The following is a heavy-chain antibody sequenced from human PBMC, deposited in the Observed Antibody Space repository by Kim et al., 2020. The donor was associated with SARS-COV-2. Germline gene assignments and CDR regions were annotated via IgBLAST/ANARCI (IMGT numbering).Heavy chain of an antibody. J-gene: IGHJ4*02. D-gene: IGHD1-26*01. Sequence: TTEYAASVKGRLTITRDDSRNSLSLQMTSLRAEDTAGYYCARAQEATVDYWGQGTLVTVSS. CDR3: ARAQEATVDY. CDR2: TT. V-gene: IGHV3-72*01.